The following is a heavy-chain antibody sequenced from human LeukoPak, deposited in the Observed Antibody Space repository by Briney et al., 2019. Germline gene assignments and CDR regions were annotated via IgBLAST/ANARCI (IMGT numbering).Heavy chain of an antibody. Sequence: GESLKISCKGSGYSFTSYWIGWVRQMPGKGLEWMGIIYPGDSDTRYSPSFQGQVTISADKSISTAYLQWSSLKASDTAMYYCARTYYDILTGYSPFDYWGQGTLVTVSS. D-gene: IGHD3-9*01. CDR1: GYSFTSYW. V-gene: IGHV5-51*01. CDR3: ARTYYDILTGYSPFDY. J-gene: IGHJ4*02. CDR2: IYPGDSDT.